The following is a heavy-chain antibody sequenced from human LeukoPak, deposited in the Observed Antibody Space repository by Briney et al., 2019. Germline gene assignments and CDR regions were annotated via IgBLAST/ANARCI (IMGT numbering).Heavy chain of an antibody. CDR2: IYYSGST. D-gene: IGHD1-26*01. V-gene: IGHV4-59*01. CDR1: GGSISSYY. Sequence: KSSETLSLTCTVSGGSISSYYWSWIRQPPGKGLEWIGYIYYSGSTNYNPSLKSRVTISVDTSKNQFSLKLSSVTAADTAVYYCARPLIGATSWFDPWGQGTLVTVSS. J-gene: IGHJ5*02. CDR3: ARPLIGATSWFDP.